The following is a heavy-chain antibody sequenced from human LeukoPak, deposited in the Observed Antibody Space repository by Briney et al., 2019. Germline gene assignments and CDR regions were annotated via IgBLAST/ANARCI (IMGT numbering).Heavy chain of an antibody. Sequence: SETLSLTCTVSGGSLSSYYWSWIRQPPGRGLGWIGYIYYSGSTNYNPSLKSRVTISVDTSKNQFSLKLSSVTAADTAVYYCARGDPFGEGFDYWGQGTLVTVSS. V-gene: IGHV4-59*01. CDR2: IYYSGST. CDR1: GGSLSSYY. D-gene: IGHD4-17*01. CDR3: ARGDPFGEGFDY. J-gene: IGHJ4*02.